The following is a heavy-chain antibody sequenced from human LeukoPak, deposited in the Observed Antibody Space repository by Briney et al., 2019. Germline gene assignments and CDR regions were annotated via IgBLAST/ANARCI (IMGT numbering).Heavy chain of an antibody. CDR1: GFTFSSYA. D-gene: IGHD3-16*01. Sequence: GGSLRLSCAASGFTFSSYAMSWVRQAPGKGLEGVSAISGSGGSTYYADSVKGQFTISRDNSKNTLYLQMNSLRAEDTAVYYCAKNFEMPGGSYGMDVWGQGTTVTVSS. J-gene: IGHJ6*02. V-gene: IGHV3-23*01. CDR3: AKNFEMPGGSYGMDV. CDR2: ISGSGGST.